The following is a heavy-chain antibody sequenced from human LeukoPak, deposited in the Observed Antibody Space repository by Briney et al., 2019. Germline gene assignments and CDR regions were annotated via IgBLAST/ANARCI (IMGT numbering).Heavy chain of an antibody. J-gene: IGHJ4*02. CDR3: ARATTWNPWYFDY. CDR1: GDSITDCY. CDR2: IHYSGTT. Sequence: PSETLSLTCTVSGDSITDCYWTWIRQPPGKGLEWIGYIHYSGTTNYNPSLKSRVTISLDTSKNQFSLRLSSMTAADTAVYYCARATTWNPWYFDYWGQGSLVTVS. D-gene: IGHD1-1*01. V-gene: IGHV4-59*01.